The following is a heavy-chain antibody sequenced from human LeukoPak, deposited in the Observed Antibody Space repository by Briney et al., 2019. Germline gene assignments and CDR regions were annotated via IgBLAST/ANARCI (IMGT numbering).Heavy chain of an antibody. CDR3: ARDPYYYGSGSYAFDI. V-gene: IGHV4-59*01. Sequence: SETLSLTCTVSGGSINSYYWSWIRQPPGKGLEWIGYIYYSGSTKYNPSLKSRVTISVDTSKNQFSLKLSSVTAADTAVYYCARDPYYYGSGSYAFDIWGQGTMVTVSS. CDR1: GGSINSYY. J-gene: IGHJ3*02. D-gene: IGHD3-10*01. CDR2: IYYSGST.